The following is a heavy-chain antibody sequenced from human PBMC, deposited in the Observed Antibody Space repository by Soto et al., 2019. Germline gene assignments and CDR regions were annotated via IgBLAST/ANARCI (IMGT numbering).Heavy chain of an antibody. D-gene: IGHD3-22*01. CDR1: SGSISSTIYS. V-gene: IGHV4-39*07. CDR2: IFYSGST. CDR3: ARTSYYDSTGYYNMDV. J-gene: IGHJ6*02. Sequence: PSETLSLTCTVSSGSISSTIYSWDWIRQPPGKGLEWIGNIFYSGSTYYNPSLKSRVTISVDKSKNQFSLKLSSATAADAADYYCARTSYYDSTGYYNMDVWGQGTRVTVSS.